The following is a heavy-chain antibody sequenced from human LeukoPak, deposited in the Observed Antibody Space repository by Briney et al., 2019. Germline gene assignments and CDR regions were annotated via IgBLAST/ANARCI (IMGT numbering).Heavy chain of an antibody. J-gene: IGHJ4*02. V-gene: IGHV4-59*01. D-gene: IGHD3-22*01. CDR2: IYYNGNT. Sequence: PSETLSLTCTVSGNSISSYYWSWIRQPPGKGLEWIGYIYYNGNTNYNPSLKSRVTISVDTSKNQFSLKLSSVTAADTAVYYCARGAYDSSGYFDYWGQGTLVTVSS. CDR1: GNSISSYY. CDR3: ARGAYDSSGYFDY.